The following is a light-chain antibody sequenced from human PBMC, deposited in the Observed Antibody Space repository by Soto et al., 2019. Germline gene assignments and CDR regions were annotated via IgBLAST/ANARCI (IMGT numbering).Light chain of an antibody. J-gene: IGLJ1*01. V-gene: IGLV1-47*01. CDR2: RND. CDR1: ISNIGNNY. Sequence: QSVLTQPSSVSGTPGQGVTISCSGRISNIGNNYVYWFQQLPGTAPKVLSNRNDQRPSGVPDRFSGSKSGTSASLAISGLRSEDEAVYYCAAWDDTVRSYVFGTGTKLTVL. CDR3: AAWDDTVRSYV.